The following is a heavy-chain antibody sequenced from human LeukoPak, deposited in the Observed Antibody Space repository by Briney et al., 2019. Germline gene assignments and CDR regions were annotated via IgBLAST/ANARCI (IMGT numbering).Heavy chain of an antibody. CDR1: GYTFTSYG. Sequence: EASVKVSCKASGYTFTSYGISWVRQAPGQGLEWMGWISAYNGNTNYAQKLQGRVTMTTDTSTSTAYMELRSLRSDDTAVYYCARVTPSGSYSEFFDYWGQGTLVTVSS. CDR2: ISAYNGNT. V-gene: IGHV1-18*01. CDR3: ARVTPSGSYSEFFDY. J-gene: IGHJ4*02. D-gene: IGHD1-26*01.